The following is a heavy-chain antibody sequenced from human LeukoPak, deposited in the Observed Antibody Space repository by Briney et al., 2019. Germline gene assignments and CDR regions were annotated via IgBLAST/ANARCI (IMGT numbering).Heavy chain of an antibody. V-gene: IGHV3-48*04. CDR1: GFTFSSYW. CDR2: ISSSGSPI. CDR3: ARASTTWYTPDY. D-gene: IGHD6-13*01. J-gene: IGHJ4*02. Sequence: PGGSLRLSCAASGFTFSSYWMSWVRQAPGKGLEWVSYISSSGSPIYYADSVKGRFTISRDNAENSLYLQMNSLRVEDTAVYYCARASTTWYTPDYWGQGTLVTVSS.